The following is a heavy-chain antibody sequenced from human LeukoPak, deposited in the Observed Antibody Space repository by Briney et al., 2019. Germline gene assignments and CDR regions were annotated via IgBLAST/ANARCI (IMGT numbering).Heavy chain of an antibody. CDR1: GGTFSSYA. CDR2: IIPIFGTA. V-gene: IGHV1-69*06. CDR3: ARFIWSGSWGVVHAFDI. D-gene: IGHD3-3*01. Sequence: SVKVSCKASGGTFSSYATSWVRQAPGQGLEWMGGIIPIFGTANYAQKFQGRVTITADKSTSTAYMELSSLRSEDTAVYYCARFIWSGSWGVVHAFDIWGQGTMVTVSS. J-gene: IGHJ3*02.